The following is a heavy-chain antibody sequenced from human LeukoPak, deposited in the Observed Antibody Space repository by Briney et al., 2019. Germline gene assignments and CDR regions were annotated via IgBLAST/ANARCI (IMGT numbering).Heavy chain of an antibody. J-gene: IGHJ4*02. V-gene: IGHV1-2*02. CDR1: GYTFTGYY. CDR3: ARDRAMVRGVIAELDY. CDR2: INPNSGGT. D-gene: IGHD3-10*01. Sequence: ASVKVSCKASGYTFTGYYMHWVRQAPGQGLEWMGWINPNSGGTNYAQKFQGRVTMTRDTSISTPYMELSRLRSDDTAVYYCARDRAMVRGVIAELDYWGQGTLVTVSS.